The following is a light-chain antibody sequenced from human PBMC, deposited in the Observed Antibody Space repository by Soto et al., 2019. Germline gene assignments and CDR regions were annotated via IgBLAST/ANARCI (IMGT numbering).Light chain of an antibody. CDR3: QTWGADSVI. CDR1: SGHSSYA. CDR2: LNSDGSH. V-gene: IGLV4-69*01. J-gene: IGLJ2*01. Sequence: QSVLTQSPSASASLGASVKLTCTLSSGHSSYAIAWHQQQPEKGPRFLMKLNSDGSHSKGDGISDRFSGSSSGAERYLTISSLQSEDEVDYYCQTWGADSVIFGGGTKLTVL.